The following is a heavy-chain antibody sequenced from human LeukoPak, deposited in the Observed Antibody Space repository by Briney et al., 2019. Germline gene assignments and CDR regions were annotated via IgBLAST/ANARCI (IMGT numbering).Heavy chain of an antibody. CDR1: GFTFSSYA. Sequence: PGGSLRLSCAASGFTFSSYAMSWVRQAPGKGLEWVSAISGSGGSTYYADSVKGRFTIPRDNSKNTLYLQTSSLRAEDTAVYYCAKDRGRYYDSSGYYWGYYFDSWGQGILVTVST. D-gene: IGHD3-22*01. J-gene: IGHJ4*02. CDR2: ISGSGGST. CDR3: AKDRGRYYDSSGYYWGYYFDS. V-gene: IGHV3-23*01.